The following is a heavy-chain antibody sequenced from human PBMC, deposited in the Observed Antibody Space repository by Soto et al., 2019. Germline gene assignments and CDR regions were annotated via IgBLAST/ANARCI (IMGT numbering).Heavy chain of an antibody. CDR1: GGSISSYY. Sequence: SETLSLTCTVSGGSISSYYWSWIRQPPGKGLEWIGYIYYSGSTNYNPSLKSRVTISVDTSKNQFSLKLSSVTAADTAVYYCARHPLSLTYCSSTSCYDWFDPWGQGTLVTVSS. J-gene: IGHJ5*02. CDR2: IYYSGST. D-gene: IGHD2-2*01. V-gene: IGHV4-59*08. CDR3: ARHPLSLTYCSSTSCYDWFDP.